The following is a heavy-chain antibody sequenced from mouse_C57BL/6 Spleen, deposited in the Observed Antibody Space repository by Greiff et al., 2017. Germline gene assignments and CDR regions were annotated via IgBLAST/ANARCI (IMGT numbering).Heavy chain of an antibody. CDR1: GYTFTDYY. Sequence: VQVVESGADLVKPGASVKISCKASGYTFTDYYIHWVKQRPGQGLEWIGKIGPGSGTTYYNEKFKGKATLTADKSSSTAYMQLSSLTSEDAAVYFCARARIFYCLDYWGQGTTLTVSS. CDR2: IGPGSGTT. CDR3: ARARIFYCLDY. V-gene: IGHV1-77*01. J-gene: IGHJ2*01.